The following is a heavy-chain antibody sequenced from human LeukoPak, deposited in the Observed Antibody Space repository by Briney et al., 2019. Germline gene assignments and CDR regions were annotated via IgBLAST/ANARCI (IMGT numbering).Heavy chain of an antibody. CDR3: TRGYSGISIYAFDI. D-gene: IGHD3-9*01. CDR2: IRSKAYGGTT. CDR1: GFTFGDYG. Sequence: GGSLRLSCTASGFTFGDYGMSWVRQAPGKGLEWVGFIRSKAYGGTTEYAASVKGRFTISRDDSKNSLYLQMNSLKIEDTAVYHCTRGYSGISIYAFDIWGQGTMVTVSS. J-gene: IGHJ3*02. V-gene: IGHV3-49*04.